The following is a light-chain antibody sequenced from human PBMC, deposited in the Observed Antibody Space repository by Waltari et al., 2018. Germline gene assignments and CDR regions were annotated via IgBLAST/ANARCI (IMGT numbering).Light chain of an antibody. CDR1: SSTFGAAYD. CDR2: GNT. V-gene: IGLV1-40*01. Sequence: QSVLMQPPSMSGAPGQKVTIPCTGGSSTFGAAYDVHWYQQFPGAAPKLLIVGNTNRAAGVPGRFSGSKSGTSASLAIAGLQSEDEAVYYCQSFDSSLSASVFGGGTKLTVL. J-gene: IGLJ3*02. CDR3: QSFDSSLSASV.